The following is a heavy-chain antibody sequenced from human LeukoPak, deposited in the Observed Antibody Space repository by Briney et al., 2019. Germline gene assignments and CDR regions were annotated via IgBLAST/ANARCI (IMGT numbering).Heavy chain of an antibody. Sequence: GGSLRLSCAASGFTFTSYWMTWGRQAPGQGLEWVANIMKDGGVKQYLDSVRCRFTISRDNARNSLYLQMSTLSPEDTAIYYCARNRDFDTFDYWGQGVLVTVSS. D-gene: IGHD2-21*02. V-gene: IGHV3-7*01. CDR3: ARNRDFDTFDY. J-gene: IGHJ4*02. CDR2: IMKDGGVK. CDR1: GFTFTSYW.